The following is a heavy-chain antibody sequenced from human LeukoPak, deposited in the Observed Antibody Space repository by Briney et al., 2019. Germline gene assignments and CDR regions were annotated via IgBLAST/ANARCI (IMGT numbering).Heavy chain of an antibody. Sequence: PSETLSLTCTVSGGSISSGDYYWSWIRQPPGKGLDWIGYIYYSGSTYYNPSLKSRVTISVDTSKNQFSLKLSSVTAADTAVYYCARERTTYCSGGSCQIDAFDIWGQGTMVTVSS. CDR1: GGSISSGDYY. V-gene: IGHV4-30-4*01. CDR2: IYYSGST. J-gene: IGHJ3*02. CDR3: ARERTTYCSGGSCQIDAFDI. D-gene: IGHD2-15*01.